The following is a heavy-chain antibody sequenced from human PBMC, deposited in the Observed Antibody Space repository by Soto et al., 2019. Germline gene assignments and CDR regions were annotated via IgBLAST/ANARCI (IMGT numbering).Heavy chain of an antibody. J-gene: IGHJ4*02. V-gene: IGHV3-23*01. Sequence: GGSLRLSCAASGFTFSSYAMSWVRQAPGKGLEWVSAISGSGGSTYYADSVKGRFTISRDNSKNTVYLQMNSLRAEDTAVYYCAKPFSFTYYDILTGYPPIDYWGQGTLVTVSS. CDR3: AKPFSFTYYDILTGYPPIDY. D-gene: IGHD3-9*01. CDR2: ISGSGGST. CDR1: GFTFSSYA.